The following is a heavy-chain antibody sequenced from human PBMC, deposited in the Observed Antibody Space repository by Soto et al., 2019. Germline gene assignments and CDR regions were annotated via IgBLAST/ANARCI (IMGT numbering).Heavy chain of an antibody. CDR2: IYYSGST. J-gene: IGHJ6*02. CDR1: GGSISSYY. D-gene: IGHD3-22*01. CDR3: ARDGPVDYYDSSGYAYYYYYGMDV. Sequence: SETLSLTCTVSGGSISSYYWSWIRQPPGKGLEWIGYIYYSGSTNYNPSLKSRVTISVDTSKNQFSLKLSSVTAADTAVYYCARDGPVDYYDSSGYAYYYYYGMDVWGQGTTVTSP. V-gene: IGHV4-59*01.